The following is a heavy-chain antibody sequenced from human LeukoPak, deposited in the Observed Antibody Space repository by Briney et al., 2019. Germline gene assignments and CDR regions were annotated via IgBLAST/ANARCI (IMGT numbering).Heavy chain of an antibody. CDR3: ARGRGSSGWYRGNNWFDS. Sequence: SETLSLTCAVYGGSFSGYYWSWIRQPPGKGLEWIGEINHSGSTNYNPSLKSRVTISVDTSKNQFSLKLSSVTAADTAVYYCARGRGSSGWYRGNNWFDSWGQGTLVTVSS. CDR1: GGSFSGYY. J-gene: IGHJ5*01. CDR2: INHSGST. D-gene: IGHD6-19*01. V-gene: IGHV4-34*01.